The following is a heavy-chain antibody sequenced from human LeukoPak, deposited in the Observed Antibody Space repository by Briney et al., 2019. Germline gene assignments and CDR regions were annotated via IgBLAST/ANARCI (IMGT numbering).Heavy chain of an antibody. CDR1: GYTFTRYA. J-gene: IGHJ5*02. CDR3: ARGIVGATTSWFDP. Sequence: ASVKVSCKASGYTFTRYAVNWVRQAPGQGLEWMGWINPNSGGTNYAQKFQGRVTMTRDTSISTAYMELSRLRSDDTAVYYCARGIVGATTSWFDPWGQGTLVTVSS. D-gene: IGHD1-26*01. CDR2: INPNSGGT. V-gene: IGHV1-2*02.